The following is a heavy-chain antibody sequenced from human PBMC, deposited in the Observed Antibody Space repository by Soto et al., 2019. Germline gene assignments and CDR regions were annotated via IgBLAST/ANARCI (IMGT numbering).Heavy chain of an antibody. J-gene: IGHJ4*02. CDR2: ISGSGGST. CDR1: GFTFSSYA. Sequence: GGSLRLSCAASGFTFSSYAMSWVRQAPGKGLEWVSAISGSGGSTNYADSVKGRFTISRDNSKNTLYLQMDSLRAEDTAVYYCAKASYGSGSYYTFDYWGQGTLVTVSS. D-gene: IGHD3-10*01. CDR3: AKASYGSGSYYTFDY. V-gene: IGHV3-23*01.